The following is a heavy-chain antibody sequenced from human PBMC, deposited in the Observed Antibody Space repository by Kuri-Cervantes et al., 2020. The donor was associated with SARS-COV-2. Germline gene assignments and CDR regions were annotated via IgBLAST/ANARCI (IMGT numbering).Heavy chain of an antibody. CDR2: IRSKANNFAT. J-gene: IGHJ5*02. CDR3: TTLLNWFDP. V-gene: IGHV3-73*01. CDR1: GFTFSSFA. Sequence: GGSLRLPCEASGFTFSSFAIHWVRQASGKGLEWVGRIRSKANNFATAYAAPVKGRFTISRDDSKNTTYLQMNSLKAEDTAVYYCTTLLNWFDPWGQGSLVTVSS. D-gene: IGHD1-26*01.